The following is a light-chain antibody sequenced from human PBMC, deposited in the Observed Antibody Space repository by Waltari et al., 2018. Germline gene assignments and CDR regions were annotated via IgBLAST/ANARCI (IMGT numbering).Light chain of an antibody. CDR1: QYISTY. V-gene: IGKV1-39*01. CDR3: QQNYDTPRT. Sequence: DFQMTQSPSPLSAPVGDRVTITCRASQYISTYLNWYQQKPGKGPKLLIYAASTLQSGVPSRFSGSGSGTDFTFTISSLQLEDFATYYCQQNYDTPRTFGQGTKVEVK. J-gene: IGKJ1*01. CDR2: AAS.